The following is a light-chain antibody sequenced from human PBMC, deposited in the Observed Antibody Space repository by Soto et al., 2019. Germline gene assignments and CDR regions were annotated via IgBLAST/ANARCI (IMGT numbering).Light chain of an antibody. CDR3: QHFVNSLTWK. V-gene: IGKV3-20*01. CDR2: GAS. Sequence: EVVMAQSPATLSVSPGEIATLSWSASQSVSSTYLIWYQQKPGQAPRLLIYGASSRATGVPDRFSGGGSGTDSTLTISRLEPEDFAVYYCQHFVNSLTWKFGQGTKVDIK. J-gene: IGKJ1*01. CDR1: QSVSSTY.